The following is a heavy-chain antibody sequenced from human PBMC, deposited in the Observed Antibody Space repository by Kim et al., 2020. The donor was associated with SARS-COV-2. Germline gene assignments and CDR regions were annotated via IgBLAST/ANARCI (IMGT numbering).Heavy chain of an antibody. Sequence: SETLSHTCTVSGGSISSSSYYWGWIRQPPGKGLEWIGSIYYSGSTYYNPSLKSRVTISVDTSKNQFSLKLSSVTAADTAVYYCARRRILTGVDYWGQGTLVTVSS. J-gene: IGHJ4*02. CDR1: GGSISSSSYY. CDR3: ARRRILTGVDY. D-gene: IGHD3-10*01. V-gene: IGHV4-39*01. CDR2: IYYSGST.